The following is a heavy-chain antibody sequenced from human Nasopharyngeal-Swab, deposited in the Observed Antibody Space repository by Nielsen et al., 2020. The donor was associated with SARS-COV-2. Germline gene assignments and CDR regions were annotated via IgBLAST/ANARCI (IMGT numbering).Heavy chain of an antibody. CDR2: FSSNGGST. V-gene: IGHV3-64D*08. D-gene: IGHD2-15*01. CDR3: VKFLDCSGDYYYYGMDV. J-gene: IGHJ6*02. Sequence: IREPLGKGLEFVSAFSSNGGSTYCADSVKGRFTISRDKCKNTLYLQMSSLRAEDTAVYYCVKFLDCSGDYYYYGMDVWGQGTTVTVSS.